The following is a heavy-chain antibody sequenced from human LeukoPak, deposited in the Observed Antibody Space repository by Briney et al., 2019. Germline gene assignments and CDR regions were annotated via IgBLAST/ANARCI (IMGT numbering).Heavy chain of an antibody. CDR2: IKQDGSEK. J-gene: IGHJ6*04. CDR3: AELGITMIGGV. CDR1: GFTFNSYW. D-gene: IGHD3-10*02. Sequence: GGSLRLSCAASGFTFNSYWMSWVRQAPGKGVEWVANIKQDGSEKYYVDSVKGRFTISRDNAKNSLYLQMNSLRAEDTAVYYCAELGITMIGGVWGKGTTVTISS. V-gene: IGHV3-7*01.